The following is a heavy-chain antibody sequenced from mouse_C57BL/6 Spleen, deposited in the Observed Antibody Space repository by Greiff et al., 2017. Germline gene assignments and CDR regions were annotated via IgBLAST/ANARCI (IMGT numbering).Heavy chain of an antibody. CDR3: ARHYDYDGAWFAY. CDR2: IYPGSGNT. CDR1: GYSFTSYY. V-gene: IGHV1-66*01. J-gene: IGHJ3*01. D-gene: IGHD2-4*01. Sequence: QVQLQQSGPELVKPGASVKISCKASGYSFTSYYLHWVKQRPGQGLAWIGWIYPGSGNTKYNEKFKGKATLTADTSSSTAYMQLSSLTSEDSAVYYCARHYDYDGAWFAYWGQGTLVTVSA.